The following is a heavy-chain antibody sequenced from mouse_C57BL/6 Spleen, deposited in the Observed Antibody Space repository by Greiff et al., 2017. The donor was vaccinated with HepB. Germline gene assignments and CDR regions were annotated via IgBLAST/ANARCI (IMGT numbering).Heavy chain of an antibody. J-gene: IGHJ2*01. D-gene: IGHD3-1*01. CDR2: IYPGDGDT. Sequence: QVQLKESGPELVKPGASVKISCKASGYAFSSSWMNWVKQRPGKGLEWIGRIYPGDGDTNYNGKFKGKATLTADKSSSTAYMQLSSLTSEDSAVYFCARGLTFDYWGQGTTLTVSS. CDR3: ARGLTFDY. V-gene: IGHV1-82*01. CDR1: GYAFSSSW.